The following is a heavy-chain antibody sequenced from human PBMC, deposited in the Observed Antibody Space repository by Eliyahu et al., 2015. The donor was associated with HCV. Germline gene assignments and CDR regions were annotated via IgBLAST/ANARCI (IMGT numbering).Heavy chain of an antibody. D-gene: IGHD3-10*01. Sequence: QVQLQQWXAGLLKPSETLSLTCAVYGGSFSGYXWSWIRQPPGKGLXWIGEINHSGSTNYNPSLKSRVTISVDTSKNQFSLKLSSVTAADTAVYYCARNQDYGSGSPGGYGMDVWGQGTTVTVSS. CDR1: GGSFSGYX. CDR3: ARNQDYGSGSPGGYGMDV. J-gene: IGHJ6*02. CDR2: INHSGST. V-gene: IGHV4-34*01.